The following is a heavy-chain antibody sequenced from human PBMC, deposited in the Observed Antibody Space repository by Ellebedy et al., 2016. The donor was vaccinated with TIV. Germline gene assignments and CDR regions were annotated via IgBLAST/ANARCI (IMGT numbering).Heavy chain of an antibody. CDR3: AKGITAAVVEGSLFDP. D-gene: IGHD6-13*01. V-gene: IGHV3-23*01. J-gene: IGHJ5*02. CDR2: ISGSGGGT. CDR1: GFTFSSYT. Sequence: GESLKISXAASGFTFSSYTMRWVRQAPEKGLEWVSDISGSGGGTYYADSVKGRFTISRDNSKNTLYLQMNSLRVEDTAVYYCAKGITAAVVEGSLFDPWGQGTLVTVSS.